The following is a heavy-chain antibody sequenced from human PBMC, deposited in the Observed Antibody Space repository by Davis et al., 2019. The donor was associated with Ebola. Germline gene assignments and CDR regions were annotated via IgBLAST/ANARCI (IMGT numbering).Heavy chain of an antibody. CDR3: ARGYSRTYFDY. CDR2: IHYSGST. Sequence: SETLSLTCTVSGGSISSSSFYWVWIRQPPGKGLEWIGSIHYSGSTYYNPSLKDRVAISAGTSKNQFSLKLTSVTAADTAVYYCARGYSRTYFDYWGQGTLVTVSS. D-gene: IGHD6-13*01. CDR1: GGSISSSSFY. V-gene: IGHV4-39*01. J-gene: IGHJ4*01.